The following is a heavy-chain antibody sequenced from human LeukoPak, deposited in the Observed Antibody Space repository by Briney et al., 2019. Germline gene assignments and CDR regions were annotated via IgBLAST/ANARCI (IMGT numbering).Heavy chain of an antibody. V-gene: IGHV3-30*04. CDR2: ISYDGSNK. J-gene: IGHJ4*02. CDR1: GFTFSSYA. CDR3: ARGRSRFSSSWYVFDY. D-gene: IGHD6-13*01. Sequence: GGSLRLSCAASGFTFSSYAMHWVRQAPGKGLEWVAVISYDGSNKYYADSVKGRFTISRDNSKNTLYLQMNSLRAEDTAVYYCARGRSRFSSSWYVFDYWGQGTLVTVSS.